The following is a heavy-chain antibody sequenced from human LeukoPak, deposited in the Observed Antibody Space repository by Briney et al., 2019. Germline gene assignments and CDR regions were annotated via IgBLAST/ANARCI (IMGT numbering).Heavy chain of an antibody. CDR1: GGSISSGDYY. D-gene: IGHD2-15*01. V-gene: IGHV4-39*07. J-gene: IGHJ4*02. Sequence: PSETLSLTCTVSGGSISSGDYYWAWIRQPPGKGLEWIGEINHSGSTNYNPSLKSRVTISVDTSKNQFSLKLSSVTAADTAVYYCAIQNGYCSGGSCYTFDYWGQGTLVTVSS. CDR3: AIQNGYCSGGSCYTFDY. CDR2: INHSGST.